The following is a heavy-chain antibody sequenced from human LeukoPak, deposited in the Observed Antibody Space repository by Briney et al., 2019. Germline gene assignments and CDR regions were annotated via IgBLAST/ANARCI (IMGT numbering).Heavy chain of an antibody. Sequence: GGSLRLSCSASGFAFSIYTMYWARQAPGKGLEWVASINHNGNVNYCVDSVKGRFTISRDNAKNSLYLQMSNLRAEDTAVYFCARGGGLDVWGQGATVTVSS. CDR3: ARGGGLDV. CDR2: INHNGNVN. J-gene: IGHJ6*02. D-gene: IGHD3-16*01. CDR1: GFAFSIYT. V-gene: IGHV3-7*03.